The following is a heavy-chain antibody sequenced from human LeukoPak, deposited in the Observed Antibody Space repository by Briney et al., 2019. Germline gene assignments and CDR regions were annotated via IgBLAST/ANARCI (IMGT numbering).Heavy chain of an antibody. CDR3: ARILSSAWGELGY. D-gene: IGHD6-19*01. J-gene: IGHJ4*02. CDR2: IFPSGGEI. CDR1: GFTFSTFA. V-gene: IGHV3-23*01. Sequence: GGSLRLSCAASGFTFSTFAMIWVRQPPGKGLEWVSSIFPSGGEIHYADSVRGRFTISRDNSKSTLSLQMNSLRAEDTAVYFCARILSSAWGELGYWGQGTLVTVSS.